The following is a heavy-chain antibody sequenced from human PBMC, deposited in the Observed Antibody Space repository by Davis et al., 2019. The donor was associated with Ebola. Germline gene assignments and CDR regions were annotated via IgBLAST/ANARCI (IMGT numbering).Heavy chain of an antibody. CDR1: GFTFSSSW. CDR2: INNDGSIT. J-gene: IGHJ6*04. D-gene: IGHD5-12*01. V-gene: IGHV3-74*01. CDR3: ARGWLRTGMDV. Sequence: PGGSLRLFCAASGFTFSSSWMPWVRQAPGKGLVWVSLINNDGSITTYADSVKGRFTISRDNAKNTLYLQMNTLRAEDTAVYYCARGWLRTGMDVWGKGTTVTVSS.